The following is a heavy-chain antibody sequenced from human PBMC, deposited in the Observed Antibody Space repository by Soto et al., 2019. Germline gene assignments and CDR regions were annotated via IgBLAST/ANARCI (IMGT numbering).Heavy chain of an antibody. J-gene: IGHJ4*02. CDR3: SGGWSHFDY. V-gene: IGHV3-30*03. CDR1: GFTFSNYG. Sequence: QVQVVESGGGVVQPGRSLRLSCAVSGFTFSNYGIHWVRQAPGKGLEWVAVISYDGSNKYYADSVKGRFTISRDNSKKPLYLQMNSLRAEDTAVYYCSGGWSHFDYWGQGTLVTVSS. CDR2: ISYDGSNK. D-gene: IGHD6-19*01.